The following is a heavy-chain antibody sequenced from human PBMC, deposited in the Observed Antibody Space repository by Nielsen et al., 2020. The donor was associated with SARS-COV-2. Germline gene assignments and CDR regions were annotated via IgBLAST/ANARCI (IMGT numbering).Heavy chain of an antibody. CDR1: GGSVSSGSYY. D-gene: IGHD2-15*01. CDR3: AKLSFKYCSGGSCYPDY. CDR2: ISGSGGST. V-gene: IGHV3-23*01. J-gene: IGHJ4*02. Sequence: ETLSLTCTVSGGSVSSGSYYWSWVRQAPGKGLEWVSAISGSGGSTYYADSVKGRFTISRDNSKNTLYLQMNSLRAEDTAVYYCAKLSFKYCSGGSCYPDYWGQGTLVTVSS.